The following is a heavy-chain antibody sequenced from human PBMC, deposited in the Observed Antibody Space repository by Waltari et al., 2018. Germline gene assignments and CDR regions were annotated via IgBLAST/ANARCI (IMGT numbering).Heavy chain of an antibody. CDR2: INAGGVG. CDR1: EFIVRNNY. CDR3: ATLGAYLGASEV. J-gene: IGHJ3*01. Sequence: EVQLVETGGALIHPGGSLRLSCAASEFIVRNNYMAWVRQAPGKGTDCVYVINAGGVGDSADTVTGRVTISRDNSKNTLYIEMNALSPDDTAVYYCATLGAYLGASEVWGRVTMVTVSS. V-gene: IGHV3-53*02. D-gene: IGHD3-16*01.